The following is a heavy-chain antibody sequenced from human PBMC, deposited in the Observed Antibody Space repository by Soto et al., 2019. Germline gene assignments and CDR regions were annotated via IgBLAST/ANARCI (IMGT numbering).Heavy chain of an antibody. V-gene: IGHV3-23*01. CDR1: GFTFSSYA. CDR2: ISGSGAGT. Sequence: LRLSCAASGFTFSSYAMSRVRQAPGKGLEWVSAISGSGAGTYYADSVKGRFTISRDNSKNTLYLQMSGLRAEDTAVYYCAKGPTIFGVVISFDYYYGMYVWGQGTPVTVSS. D-gene: IGHD3-3*01. J-gene: IGHJ6*02. CDR3: AKGPTIFGVVISFDYYYGMYV.